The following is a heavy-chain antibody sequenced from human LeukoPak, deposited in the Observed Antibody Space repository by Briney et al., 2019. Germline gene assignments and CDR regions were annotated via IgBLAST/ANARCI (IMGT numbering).Heavy chain of an antibody. V-gene: IGHV3-23*01. D-gene: IGHD3-22*01. J-gene: IGHJ4*02. CDR2: MSSSDDGR. Sequence: GGSLRLSCASSGFSFSSYAMSWVREAPGKGLEWVSAMSSSDDGRYYAASVRGRFTISRDTSRSTLYLQMNSLRAEDAAVYYCASPDSSGYYLNFDYWGQGTLVTVSS. CDR3: ASPDSSGYYLNFDY. CDR1: GFSFSSYA.